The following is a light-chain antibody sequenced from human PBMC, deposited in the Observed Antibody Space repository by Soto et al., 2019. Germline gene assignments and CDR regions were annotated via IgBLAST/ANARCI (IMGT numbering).Light chain of an antibody. CDR1: QSVLYSSKNKDY. J-gene: IGKJ4*01. V-gene: IGKV4-1*01. Sequence: DIVMTQSPDSLAVSLGERATINCKSSQSVLYSSKNKDYLAWYQQKPGPPPKVLIYWASTRASGVADRFSGSGSGTDFTLPVSGLQAEDVAIYYCQQYYTTALTFGGGTKVQI. CDR2: WAS. CDR3: QQYYTTALT.